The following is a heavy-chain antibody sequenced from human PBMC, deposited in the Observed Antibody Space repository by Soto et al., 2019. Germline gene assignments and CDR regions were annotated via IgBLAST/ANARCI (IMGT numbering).Heavy chain of an antibody. Sequence: PGGSLRLSCAASGFTFSSYAMHWVRQAPGKGLEWVAVISYDGSNKYYADSVKGRFTISRDNSKNTLYLQMNSLRAEDTAVYYCARDGGSWYNYYYYGMDVWGQGTTVTVSS. CDR2: ISYDGSNK. CDR3: ARDGGSWYNYYYYGMDV. CDR1: GFTFSSYA. V-gene: IGHV3-30-3*01. D-gene: IGHD6-13*01. J-gene: IGHJ6*02.